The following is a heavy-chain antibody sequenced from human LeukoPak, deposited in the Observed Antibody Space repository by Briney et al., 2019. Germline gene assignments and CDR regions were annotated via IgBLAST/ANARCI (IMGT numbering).Heavy chain of an antibody. CDR2: MSPSGTT. CDR3: ARGQDDRSGTFDY. J-gene: IGHJ4*02. Sequence: SGTLSLTCTVSGDSVSSGNYYLSWIRQPPGKGLDWITYMSPSGTTKYNPSLKSRVTTSVDTSRTQFSLRLSSVTAADTAVYYCARGQDDRSGTFDYWGQGILVAVSS. V-gene: IGHV4-61*01. D-gene: IGHD3-22*01. CDR1: GDSVSSGNYY.